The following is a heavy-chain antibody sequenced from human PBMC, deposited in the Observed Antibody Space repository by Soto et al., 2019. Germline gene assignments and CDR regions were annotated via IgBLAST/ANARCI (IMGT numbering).Heavy chain of an antibody. Sequence: GASMKVSCKASGYTLTSYYIHWVRQAPGQGLWWMGIINPSGGSTSYAQKFQGRVTMTRDTSTSTVYMELSSLRSEDTAVYYCAREVGYYDSSGSGPHTEYSWFDPWGQGTLVTVSS. J-gene: IGHJ5*02. V-gene: IGHV1-46*01. CDR2: INPSGGST. CDR1: GYTLTSYY. CDR3: AREVGYYDSSGSGPHTEYSWFDP. D-gene: IGHD3-22*01.